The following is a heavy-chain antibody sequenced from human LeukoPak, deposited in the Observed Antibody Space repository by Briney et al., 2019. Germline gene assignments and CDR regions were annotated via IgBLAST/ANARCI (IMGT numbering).Heavy chain of an antibody. V-gene: IGHV3-33*06. Sequence: RGSLRLSRAPSGFTFSSYGTRWVRQAPGKGLGWVAVIWYDGINKYYADSVKGRFTISRDNSKNTLYLQMNSLRAEDTAVYYCAKRRSAAADYSLDYWGQGTLGTVSS. J-gene: IGHJ4*02. CDR3: AKRRSAAADYSLDY. CDR1: GFTFSSYG. CDR2: IWYDGINK. D-gene: IGHD2-2*01.